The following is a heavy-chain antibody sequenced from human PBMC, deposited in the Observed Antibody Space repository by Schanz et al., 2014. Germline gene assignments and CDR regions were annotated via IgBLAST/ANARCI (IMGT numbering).Heavy chain of an antibody. CDR2: MNPNSGNP. D-gene: IGHD3-10*01. J-gene: IGHJ4*02. CDR1: GYTFTSHG. CDR3: ARGRGFYDY. Sequence: QVQLVQSGAEVKKPGASVKVSCKASGYTFTSHGISWVRQAPGQGLEWLGWMNPNSGNPGFAQKFRGRVTMTTDTSTSTSYMELTSLRFDDTAVYYCARGRGFYDYWGQGTLVTVSS. V-gene: IGHV1-18*01.